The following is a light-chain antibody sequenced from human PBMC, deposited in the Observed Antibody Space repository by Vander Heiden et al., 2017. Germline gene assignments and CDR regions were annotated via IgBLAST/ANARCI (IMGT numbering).Light chain of an antibody. V-gene: IGLV1-40*01. Sequence: QSVLTQPPSVSGAPGQWVTISCTGSSSNIGAGYDVHWYQQLPGTAPKLLIFANINRPSGVPDRFSGSKSGTSASLAITGLQVEDEADYYCQSYDNSLSGFWVFGGGTKLTVL. CDR2: ANI. J-gene: IGLJ3*02. CDR1: SSNIGAGYD. CDR3: QSYDNSLSGFWV.